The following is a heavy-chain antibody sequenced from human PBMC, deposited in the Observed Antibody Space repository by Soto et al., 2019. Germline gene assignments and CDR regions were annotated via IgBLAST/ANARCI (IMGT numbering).Heavy chain of an antibody. J-gene: IGHJ4*02. D-gene: IGHD6-13*01. CDR3: AMAGGIATAGAFNY. CDR1: GFTFSSYA. V-gene: IGHV3-23*01. Sequence: EVQLLESGGGLVQPGGSLRLSCAASGFTFSSYAMSWVRQAPGKGLEWVSAISGSGGSTYYADSVKGRFTISRDSSKNTLDLQMNSLRAEDTAVYYCAMAGGIATAGAFNYWGQVTLVTVSS. CDR2: ISGSGGST.